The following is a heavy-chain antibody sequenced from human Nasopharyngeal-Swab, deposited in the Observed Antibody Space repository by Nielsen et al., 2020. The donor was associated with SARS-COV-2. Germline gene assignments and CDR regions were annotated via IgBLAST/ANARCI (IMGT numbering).Heavy chain of an antibody. J-gene: IGHJ4*02. CDR2: INPNSGGT. D-gene: IGHD6-19*01. V-gene: IGHV1-2*06. CDR1: GYTFTGYY. CDR3: ARSYSSGWADFDY. Sequence: ASVKVSCKASGYTFTGYYMHWVRQAPGQGLEWMGRINPNSGGTNYAQEFQGRVSMTRDTSISTVYMELNRLTSDDSTVYYCARSYSSGWADFDYWGQGTLVTVSS.